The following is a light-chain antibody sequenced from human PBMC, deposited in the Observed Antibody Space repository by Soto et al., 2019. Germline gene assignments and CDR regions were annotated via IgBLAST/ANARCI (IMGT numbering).Light chain of an antibody. J-gene: IGKJ1*01. Sequence: DIQMTQSPSTLSASVGDRVTITCRASQSISSWLAWYQQKPGKAPKLLIYKASSLESGVPSRFSGSGSGTEFTLTISSLQPDDFATYYCQQYNSYEAWTFGQGTKVDIK. CDR3: QQYNSYEAWT. V-gene: IGKV1-5*03. CDR1: QSISSW. CDR2: KAS.